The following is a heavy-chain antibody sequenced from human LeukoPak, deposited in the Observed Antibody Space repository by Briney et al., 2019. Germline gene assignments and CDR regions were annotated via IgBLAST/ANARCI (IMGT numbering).Heavy chain of an antibody. D-gene: IGHD6-13*01. CDR2: IFDSGRP. J-gene: IGHJ6*02. V-gene: IGHV4-59*08. CDR1: GGSISSFY. Sequence: PSETLSLTCAVSGGSISSFYWSWIRQPPGKALEWIGHIFDSGRPNYNPALKSRVTILVDTSKNQLSLRLTSVTAADTAVYYCARHRAAAGIEYFYYGLDVWGHGTTVTVSS. CDR3: ARHRAAAGIEYFYYGLDV.